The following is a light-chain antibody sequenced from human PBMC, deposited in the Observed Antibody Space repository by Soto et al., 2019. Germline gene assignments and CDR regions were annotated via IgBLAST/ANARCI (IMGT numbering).Light chain of an antibody. CDR1: NSDVGNYNF. CDR3: CTYAGSFHQ. CDR2: DVT. V-gene: IGLV2-11*01. J-gene: IGLJ3*02. Sequence: QSALTQPRSVSGSPGQAVTMSCTGTNSDVGNYNFVSWYQHHPGKAPKLMIYDVTKRPSGVPDRFSGSKSGNTASLTISGLQPEDEADYYCCTYAGSFHQFGGGTKLTVL.